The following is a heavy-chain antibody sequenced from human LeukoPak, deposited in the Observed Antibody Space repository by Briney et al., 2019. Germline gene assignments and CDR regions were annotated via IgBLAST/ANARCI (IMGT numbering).Heavy chain of an antibody. D-gene: IGHD6-19*01. Sequence: GESLKISCKGSGYSFTSYWIGWVRQMPGKGLEWMGIIYPGDSDTRYSPSFQGQVTISADKSISTAYLQWSSLKASDTAMYYCARQGGFGSGWSPPYYYYYYMDVWGKGTTVTVSS. CDR1: GYSFTSYW. V-gene: IGHV5-51*01. J-gene: IGHJ6*03. CDR3: ARQGGFGSGWSPPYYYYYYMDV. CDR2: IYPGDSDT.